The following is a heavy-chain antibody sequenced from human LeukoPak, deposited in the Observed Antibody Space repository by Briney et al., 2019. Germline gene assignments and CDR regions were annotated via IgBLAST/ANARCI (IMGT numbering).Heavy chain of an antibody. J-gene: IGHJ4*02. CDR3: VKDHGASHLDS. V-gene: IGHV3-30*02. Sequence: GGSLRLSCAASGFTFSSYSMHWVRHAPDKGLQWVSHIRSDGSTSYCADSVKGRFTISRDNSKNTLYLQMNSLRPEDTAVYYCVKDHGASHLDSWGQGTLVTVSS. CDR1: GFTFSSYS. CDR2: IRSDGSTS. D-gene: IGHD4-17*01.